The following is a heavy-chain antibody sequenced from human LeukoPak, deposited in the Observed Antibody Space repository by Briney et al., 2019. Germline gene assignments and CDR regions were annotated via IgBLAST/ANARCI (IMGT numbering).Heavy chain of an antibody. CDR3: ARGGGRTSSAFDP. D-gene: IGHD2-2*01. CDR2: INPNSGGT. V-gene: IGHV1-2*02. CDR1: GYTFTGYY. Sequence: ASVKVSCKASGYTFTGYYMHWVRQAPGQGLEWMGWINPNSGGTNYAQKFQGRVTMTRDTSVSTAHMQLSRMRYDDTAVYYCARGGGRTSSAFDPWGQGTLVTVSS. J-gene: IGHJ5*02.